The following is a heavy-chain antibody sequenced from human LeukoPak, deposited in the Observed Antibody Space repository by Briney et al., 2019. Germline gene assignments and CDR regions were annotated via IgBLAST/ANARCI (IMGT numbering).Heavy chain of an antibody. D-gene: IGHD6-19*01. Sequence: GGSLRLSCAASGFTFSSYSMNWVRQAPGKGLEWVSSISSSSSYIYYADSVKGRFTISRDNAKNSLYLQMNSLRAEDTAVYYCARDRDGGNSGWYTILDYWGQGTLVTVSS. CDR1: GFTFSSYS. CDR2: ISSSSSYI. V-gene: IGHV3-21*01. CDR3: ARDRDGGNSGWYTILDY. J-gene: IGHJ4*02.